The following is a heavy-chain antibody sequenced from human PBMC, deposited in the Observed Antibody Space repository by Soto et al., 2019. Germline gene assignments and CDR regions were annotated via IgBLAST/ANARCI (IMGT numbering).Heavy chain of an antibody. D-gene: IGHD3-10*01. CDR1: GDTFASFG. CDR3: ARDQESITDRILQY. Sequence: GVSVKVSCKASGDTFASFGFSWVRQAPGQGLEWLGWISAYNGNTHYAQKVRDRVTLTTDTSTNTAYMELRSLTSDDTAVYYCARDQESITDRILQYWGQGTRVTVS. V-gene: IGHV1-18*01. CDR2: ISAYNGNT. J-gene: IGHJ4*02.